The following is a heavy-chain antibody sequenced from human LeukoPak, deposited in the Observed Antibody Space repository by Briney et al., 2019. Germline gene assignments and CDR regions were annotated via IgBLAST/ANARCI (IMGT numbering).Heavy chain of an antibody. CDR3: ARRSSSSWYFDY. D-gene: IGHD6-13*01. J-gene: IGHJ4*02. V-gene: IGHV4-61*02. CDR2: IYTSGST. CDR1: GGSISSGSYY. Sequence: PSETLSLTCTVSGGSISSGSYYWSWIRQPAGKGLEWIGRIYTSGSTNYNPSLKSRVTISVDTSKNQFSLKLSSVTAADTAVYYCARRSSSSWYFDYWGQGTLVTVSS.